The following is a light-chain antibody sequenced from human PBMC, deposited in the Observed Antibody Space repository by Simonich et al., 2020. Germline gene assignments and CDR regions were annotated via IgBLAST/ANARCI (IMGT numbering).Light chain of an antibody. Sequence: QSALTQPASVSGSPGQSITISSTGPRSDFGSYNLVSWYQQHPGKAPKRMIFEGSKRPSGVSNRFSGSKSGNTASLTISGLQAEDEADYYCCSYAGSSTWVFGGGTKLTVL. CDR1: RSDFGSYNL. CDR3: CSYAGSSTWV. V-gene: IGLV2-23*01. J-gene: IGLJ3*02. CDR2: EGS.